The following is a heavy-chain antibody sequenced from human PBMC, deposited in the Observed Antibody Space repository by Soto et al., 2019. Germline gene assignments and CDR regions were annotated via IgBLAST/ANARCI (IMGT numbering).Heavy chain of an antibody. V-gene: IGHV4-34*01. D-gene: IGHD3-10*01. Sequence: SETLSLTCAVYGGSFSGYYWSWIRQPPGKGLEWIGEINHSGSTNYNPSLKSRVTISVDTSKNQFSLKLSSVTAADTAVYYCAREVRGVPALYYFDYWGQGTLVTVSS. CDR2: INHSGST. CDR3: AREVRGVPALYYFDY. J-gene: IGHJ4*02. CDR1: GGSFSGYY.